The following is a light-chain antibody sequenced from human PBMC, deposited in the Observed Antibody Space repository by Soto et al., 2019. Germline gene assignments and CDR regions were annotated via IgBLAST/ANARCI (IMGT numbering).Light chain of an antibody. V-gene: IGKV4-1*01. CDR1: QSVLYSSSSNNY. CDR3: QRDCITPFP. CDR2: WAS. J-gene: IGKJ3*01. Sequence: DIVMTQSPDSLTVSLGERATINCKSSQSVLYSSSSNNYLAWYQHKPGQPPKLLIYWASTRESGVPDRSSGSGYGTDFTLNISSLQAEDVAVDHCQRDCITPFPLGPGTKVDI.